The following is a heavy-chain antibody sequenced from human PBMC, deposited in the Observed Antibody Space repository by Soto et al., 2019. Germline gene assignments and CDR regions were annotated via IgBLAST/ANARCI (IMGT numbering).Heavy chain of an antibody. CDR2: ISDDGDKV. Sequence: QVQLVESGGGVVQPGRSLRLSCAASEFTFSDYAMHWVRQAPGKRLEWVAVISDDGDKVFYADSMKDRLTISRDNSKSTLFLQLTSLGPEDTALYYCARAHYHDSSGPNGHAFDIWGQGTVVTVSS. J-gene: IGHJ3*02. CDR3: ARAHYHDSSGPNGHAFDI. D-gene: IGHD3-22*01. V-gene: IGHV3-30-3*01. CDR1: EFTFSDYA.